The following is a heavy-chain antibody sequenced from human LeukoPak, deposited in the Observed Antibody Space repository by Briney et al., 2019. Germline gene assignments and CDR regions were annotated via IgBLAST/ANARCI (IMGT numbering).Heavy chain of an antibody. V-gene: IGHV3-21*01. CDR3: ARAKSIFGVVEIFDP. CDR1: GFTFSSYS. CDR2: ISSSSSYI. J-gene: IGHJ5*02. Sequence: GGSLRLSCAASGFTFSSYSMNWVRQAPGKGLEWVSSISSSSSYIYYADSVKGRFTISRDNAKNSLYLQMNSLRAEDTAVYYCARAKSIFGVVEIFDPWGQGTLVTVSS. D-gene: IGHD3-3*01.